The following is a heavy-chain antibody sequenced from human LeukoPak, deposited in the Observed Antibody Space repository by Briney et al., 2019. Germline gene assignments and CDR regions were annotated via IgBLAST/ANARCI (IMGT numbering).Heavy chain of an antibody. D-gene: IGHD1-14*01. V-gene: IGHV3-33*03. CDR2: IWYDGSNK. Sequence: PGGSLRLSCAASGFTFSSYGMHWVRQAPGKGLEWVAVIWYDGSNKYYADSVKGRFTISRDNSKNSLYLQMNSLRTEDTALYYCAKDSPLGTGWFDPWGQGTLVTVSS. CDR1: GFTFSSYG. CDR3: AKDSPLGTGWFDP. J-gene: IGHJ5*02.